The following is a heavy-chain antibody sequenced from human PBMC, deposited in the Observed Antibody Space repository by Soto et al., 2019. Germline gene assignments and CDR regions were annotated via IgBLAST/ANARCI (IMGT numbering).Heavy chain of an antibody. Sequence: EVQLLGSGGGLVQPGGSLRLSCAASGFNFRSYAMSWVRQAPGKGLECVSAISGSGGSTYYADSVKGRFTISRDNSKNTLYLQMNSLRAEDTAVYYCAKDCSSTCCTSGAFDIWGQGTMVTVSS. CDR1: GFNFRSYA. J-gene: IGHJ3*02. CDR2: ISGSGGST. V-gene: IGHV3-23*01. D-gene: IGHD2-2*01. CDR3: AKDCSSTCCTSGAFDI.